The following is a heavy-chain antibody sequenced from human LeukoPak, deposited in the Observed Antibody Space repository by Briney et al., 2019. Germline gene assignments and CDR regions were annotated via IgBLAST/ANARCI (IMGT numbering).Heavy chain of an antibody. D-gene: IGHD3-22*01. J-gene: IGHJ5*02. Sequence: SETLSLTCAVYGGSFSGYYWSWIRQPPGKGLEWIGEINHSGSTNYNPSLKSRVTISVDTSKNQFSLKLSSVTAADTAVYYCARDRYYYDSSGYYAWFDPWGQGTLVTVSS. V-gene: IGHV4-34*01. CDR3: ARDRYYYDSSGYYAWFDP. CDR2: INHSGST. CDR1: GGSFSGYY.